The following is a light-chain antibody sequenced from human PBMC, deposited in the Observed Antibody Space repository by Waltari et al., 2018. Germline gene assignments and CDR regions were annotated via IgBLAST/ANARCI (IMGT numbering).Light chain of an antibody. Sequence: QSALTQPASVSGSPGQSITISCTGSSSDVGSSNLVSWYLQHPGKAPKLIIYEVIKRPSGVSNRFSGSKSGNTASLTISGLQAEDEADYCYSYAGGRVFGTGTKVTVL. CDR3: YSYAGGRV. J-gene: IGLJ1*01. V-gene: IGLV2-23*02. CDR1: SSDVGSSNL. CDR2: EVI.